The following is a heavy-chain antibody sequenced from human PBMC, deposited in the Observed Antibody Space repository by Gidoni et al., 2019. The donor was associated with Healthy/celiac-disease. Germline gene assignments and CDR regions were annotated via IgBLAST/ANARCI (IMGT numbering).Heavy chain of an antibody. D-gene: IGHD6-19*01. CDR2: INSDGSST. V-gene: IGHV3-74*01. Sequence: EVQLVESGGGLVQSGGSRRLSCAASGFTFSSYWMPWVRQAPGKGVVRVSRINSDGSSTSYADYVKGRFTISRDNAKNTLYLQMNSLRAGDTAVYYCARGTGSGWYGFDYWGQGTLVTVSS. J-gene: IGHJ4*02. CDR1: GFTFSSYW. CDR3: ARGTGSGWYGFDY.